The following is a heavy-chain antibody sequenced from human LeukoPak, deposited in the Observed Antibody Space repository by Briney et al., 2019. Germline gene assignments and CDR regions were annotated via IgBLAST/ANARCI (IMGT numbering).Heavy chain of an antibody. CDR1: GYTFTSYG. V-gene: IGHV1-18*01. Sequence: ASLRVSCEASGYTFTSYGISWVRQAPGQGLEWMGWISSYNGNTNYAQKPQGRVTMSTDTSTGTAYMELRSLRSDDTAVYYCAREAQYLDPVPWGQGTLVTVSS. J-gene: IGHJ5*02. CDR3: AREAQYLDPVP. CDR2: ISSYNGNT. D-gene: IGHD3-9*01.